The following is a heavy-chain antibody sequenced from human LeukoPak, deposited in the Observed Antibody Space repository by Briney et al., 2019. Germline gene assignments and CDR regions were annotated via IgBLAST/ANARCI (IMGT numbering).Heavy chain of an antibody. J-gene: IGHJ5*02. Sequence: GGSLRLSCAASGFTFSNYAMSWVRQAPGKGLEWVSGITGSGHTTYYADAVRGRFTFSRDNSKNTLFLQMNCLRAEDTAVYYCAKARTLTTLLGSWGQGTLVTVSS. CDR2: ITGSGHTT. D-gene: IGHD4-17*01. CDR3: AKARTLTTLLGS. V-gene: IGHV3-23*01. CDR1: GFTFSNYA.